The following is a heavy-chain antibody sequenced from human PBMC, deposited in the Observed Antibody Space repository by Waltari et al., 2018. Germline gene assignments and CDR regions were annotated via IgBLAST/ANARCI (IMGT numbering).Heavy chain of an antibody. CDR3: ARVGRDGSPTQVAASYYYYYGMDV. CDR2: FIPILGIA. CDR1: GGTFSSYA. D-gene: IGHD2-15*01. V-gene: IGHV1-69*04. Sequence: QVQLVQSGAEVKKPGSSVKVSCKASGGTFSSYAISWVRQAPGQGLGWMGGFIPILGIANYAQKFQGRVTITADKSTSTAYMELSSLRSEDTAVYYCARVGRDGSPTQVAASYYYYYGMDVWGQGTTVTVSS. J-gene: IGHJ6*02.